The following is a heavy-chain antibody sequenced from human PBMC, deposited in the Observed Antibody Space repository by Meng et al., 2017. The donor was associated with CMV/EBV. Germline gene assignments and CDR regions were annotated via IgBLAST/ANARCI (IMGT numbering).Heavy chain of an antibody. CDR3: ARVFGYDFWSGYFDY. CDR1: GFTFSDYY. V-gene: IGHV3-11*01. Sequence: GEPLKISCAASGFTFSDYYMSWIRQAPGKGLEWVSYISSSGSTIYYADSVKGRFTISRDNAKNSLYLQMNSLRAEDTAVYYCARVFGYDFWSGYFDYWGQGTLVTVSS. J-gene: IGHJ4*02. D-gene: IGHD3-3*01. CDR2: ISSSGSTI.